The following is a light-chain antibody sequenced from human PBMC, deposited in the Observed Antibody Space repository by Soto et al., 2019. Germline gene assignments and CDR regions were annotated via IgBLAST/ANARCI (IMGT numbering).Light chain of an antibody. CDR1: QSVSSY. V-gene: IGKV3-11*01. Sequence: EIVLTQSPATLSLSPGERATLSCRASQSVSSYLAWYQQKPGQAPRLLIYDASNRATGIPARFSGSGSGTDITLTISSLEPEDFAVYYCQQRSNWFITFGQGTRLEIK. J-gene: IGKJ5*01. CDR3: QQRSNWFIT. CDR2: DAS.